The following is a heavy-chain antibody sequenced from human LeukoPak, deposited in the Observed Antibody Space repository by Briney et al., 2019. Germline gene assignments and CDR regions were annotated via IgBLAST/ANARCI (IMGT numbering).Heavy chain of an antibody. Sequence: ALVKVSCKASGYTFTSYAMHWVRQAPGQRLEWMGWINAGNGNTKYSQKFQGRVTITRDTSTSTAYMELRSLRSDDTAVYYCARGNYDILTGPRRTDAFDIWGQGTKVTVSS. CDR2: INAGNGNT. CDR1: GYTFTSYA. V-gene: IGHV1-3*01. D-gene: IGHD3-9*01. CDR3: ARGNYDILTGPRRTDAFDI. J-gene: IGHJ3*02.